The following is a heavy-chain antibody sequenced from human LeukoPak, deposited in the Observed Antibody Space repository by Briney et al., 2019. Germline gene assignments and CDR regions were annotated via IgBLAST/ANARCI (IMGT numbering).Heavy chain of an antibody. V-gene: IGHV3-11*01. CDR3: ARSTRRDSEIALAEYFQH. J-gene: IGHJ1*01. CDR1: GFTFSDYY. D-gene: IGHD1-26*01. Sequence: GGSLRLSCAASGFTFSDYYMSWIRQAPGKGLEWVSYISSSGNTIYYADSVKGRFIISRDNAKNSLYLQMNSLRAEDTAVYYCARSTRRDSEIALAEYFQHWGQGTLVTVSS. CDR2: ISSSGNTI.